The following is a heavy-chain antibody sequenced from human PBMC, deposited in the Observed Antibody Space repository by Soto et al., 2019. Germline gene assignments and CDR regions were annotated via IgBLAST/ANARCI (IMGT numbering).Heavy chain of an antibody. J-gene: IGHJ3*02. CDR1: GGSISSYY. Sequence: QVQLQESGPGLVKPSETLSLTCTVSGGSISSYYWSWIRQPPGKGLEWIGYIYYSGSTNYNPSLKSRVTISVDTSKNQFSLKLSSATAADTAVYYCARRYGSAFDIWGQGTMVTVSS. V-gene: IGHV4-59*01. CDR2: IYYSGST. CDR3: ARRYGSAFDI. D-gene: IGHD3-10*01.